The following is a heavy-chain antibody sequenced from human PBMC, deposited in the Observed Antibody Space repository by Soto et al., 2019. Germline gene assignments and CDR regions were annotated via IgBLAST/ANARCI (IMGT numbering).Heavy chain of an antibody. V-gene: IGHV1-18*01. J-gene: IGHJ2*01. CDR1: GSTFTSYR. D-gene: IGHD3-22*01. Sequence: QVQLVQSGAEVKKPGASVKVSCQASGSTFTSYRFNWVRQAPGQGLEWMGWISAYSRKTNYAQKFQGRVTMTIDTSTNTAYMELRSLRSDDTAVYFCARDESMIVASYFDLWGRGTLVAVSS. CDR3: ARDESMIVASYFDL. CDR2: ISAYSRKT.